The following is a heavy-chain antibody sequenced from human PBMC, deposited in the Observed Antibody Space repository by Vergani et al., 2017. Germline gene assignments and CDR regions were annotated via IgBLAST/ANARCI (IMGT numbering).Heavy chain of an antibody. CDR3: ARDVYYGSGSLSDGMDV. CDR1: GYTFTSYY. J-gene: IGHJ6*02. V-gene: IGHV1-46*01. Sequence: QVQLVQSGAEVKKPGASVKVSCKASGYTFTSYYMHWVRQAPGQGLEWMGIINPSGGSTRYAQKFQGRVTMTRDTSTSTVYMELSSLRSEDTAVYYSARDVYYGSGSLSDGMDVWGQGTTVTVSS. D-gene: IGHD3-10*01. CDR2: INPSGGST.